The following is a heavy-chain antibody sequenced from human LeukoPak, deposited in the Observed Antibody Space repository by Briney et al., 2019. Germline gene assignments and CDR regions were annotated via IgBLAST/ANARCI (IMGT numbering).Heavy chain of an antibody. D-gene: IGHD2-2*02. Sequence: GGSLRLSCAASGFTFSSYEMNWVRQAPGKGLEWVSYISSSGSTIYYADSVKGRFTISRDNAKNSLYLQMNSLRAEDTAVYYCARDCSSTSSYTPSGMDVWGQGTTVTVSS. CDR2: ISSSGSTI. CDR1: GFTFSSYE. CDR3: ARDCSSTSSYTPSGMDV. J-gene: IGHJ6*02. V-gene: IGHV3-48*03.